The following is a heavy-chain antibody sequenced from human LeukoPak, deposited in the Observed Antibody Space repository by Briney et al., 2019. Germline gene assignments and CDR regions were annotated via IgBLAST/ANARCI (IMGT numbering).Heavy chain of an antibody. V-gene: IGHV3-7*01. CDR1: GFTFSSYW. Sequence: GGSLRLSCAASGFTFSSYWMNWVRQAPEEGLEWVANIKQDGSEKHYVDSVKGRFTISRDNAKNSLYLQMNSLRAEDTAVYYCARDLGYDFWSGYYTGWFDPWGQGTLVTVSS. CDR2: IKQDGSEK. D-gene: IGHD3-3*01. J-gene: IGHJ5*02. CDR3: ARDLGYDFWSGYYTGWFDP.